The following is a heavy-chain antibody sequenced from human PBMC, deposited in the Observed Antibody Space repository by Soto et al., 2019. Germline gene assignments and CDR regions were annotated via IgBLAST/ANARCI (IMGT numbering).Heavy chain of an antibody. CDR3: ARHAARGYFFYMDV. CDR1: GFNITDYY. CDR2: ISGRAATI. V-gene: IGHV3-11*01. D-gene: IGHD6-6*01. J-gene: IGHJ6*03. Sequence: QVQLVESGGDLVKPGGSLKLSCAASGFNITDYYMIWLRQAPGKGLEWLSYISGRAATIYSADSLKGRFIISSDNAKNSLYLQLNNLRVEVTAIYSCARHAARGYFFYMDVWGKGTTVTVSS.